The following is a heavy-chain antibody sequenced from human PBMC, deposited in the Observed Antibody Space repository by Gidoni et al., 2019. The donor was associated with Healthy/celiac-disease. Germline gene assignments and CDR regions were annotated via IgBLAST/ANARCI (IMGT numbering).Heavy chain of an antibody. Sequence: EVQLVESGGGLVQPGGSLRLSCASSGFTFSSYSMNWVRQAPGKGLEWVSYISISSSTIYYADAVKGRFTISRDNTKNSLYLQMNSLRAEDTAVYYCARDLLGDWNYLDCCGGMDGWGQGTTVTVSS. CDR2: ISISSSTI. CDR1: GFTFSSYS. V-gene: IGHV3-48*01. CDR3: ARDLLGDWNYLDCCGGMDG. D-gene: IGHD1-7*01. J-gene: IGHJ6*02.